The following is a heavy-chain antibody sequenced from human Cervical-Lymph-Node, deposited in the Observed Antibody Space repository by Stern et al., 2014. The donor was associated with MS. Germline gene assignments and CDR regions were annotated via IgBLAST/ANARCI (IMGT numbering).Heavy chain of an antibody. D-gene: IGHD3-9*01. Sequence: QVQLVQSGPEMKKPGSSVKISCKASGDTFSSYAFSWVRQGPGQGLERMGLIIPMFGKTDYAQKFQGRGTITADESTRTAYTELSSLRSEDTAIYYCARGQAAHFDGWGQGTLVTVSS. CDR3: ARGQAAHFDG. V-gene: IGHV1-69*01. J-gene: IGHJ4*02. CDR2: IIPMFGKT. CDR1: GDTFSSYA.